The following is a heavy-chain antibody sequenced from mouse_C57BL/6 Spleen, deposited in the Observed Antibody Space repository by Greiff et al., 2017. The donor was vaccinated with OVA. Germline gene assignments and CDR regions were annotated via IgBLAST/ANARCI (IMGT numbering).Heavy chain of an antibody. D-gene: IGHD1-1*01. J-gene: IGHJ3*01. Sequence: QVQLQQSGAELAKPGASVKLSCKASGYTFTSYWMQWVKQRPGQGLEWIGEIDPSDSYTNYNQKFKGKATLTVDTSSSTAYMQLSSLTSEDSAVYYCARRDYYGSSPAWFAYWGQGTLVTVSA. CDR2: IDPSDSYT. CDR3: ARRDYYGSSPAWFAY. V-gene: IGHV1-50*01. CDR1: GYTFTSYW.